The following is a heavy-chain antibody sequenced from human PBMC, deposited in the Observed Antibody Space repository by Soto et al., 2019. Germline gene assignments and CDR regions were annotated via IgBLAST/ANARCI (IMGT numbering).Heavy chain of an antibody. D-gene: IGHD2-2*01. V-gene: IGHV1-58*01. Sequence: ASVKVSCKASGFTFASSAVQWVRRARGQRLEWIGWIVVGSGNTDYSQKFQERVAITRDMSKSTAYMELTSLRSEDTVVYYCAASTTHSDYWGQGTQVTVSS. CDR1: GFTFASSA. J-gene: IGHJ4*02. CDR2: IVVGSGNT. CDR3: AASTTHSDY.